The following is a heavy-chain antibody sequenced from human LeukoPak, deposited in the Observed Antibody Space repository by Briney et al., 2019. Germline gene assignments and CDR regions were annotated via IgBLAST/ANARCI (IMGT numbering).Heavy chain of an antibody. D-gene: IGHD3-3*01. CDR2: FDPEGGET. V-gene: IGHV1-24*01. CDR3: ATDKPYDSWSGYYSY. CDR1: GYTLTELS. Sequence: ASVKVSCKVSGYTLTELSMHWVRQAPGKRLEWMGGFDPEGGETIYAQKFQGRVTMTEDTSTDTAYMELSSLRSEDTAVYYCATDKPYDSWSGYYSYWGQGTLVTVSS. J-gene: IGHJ4*02.